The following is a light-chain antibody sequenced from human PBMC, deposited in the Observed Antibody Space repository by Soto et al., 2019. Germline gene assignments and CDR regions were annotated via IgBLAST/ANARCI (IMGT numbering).Light chain of an antibody. Sequence: EIVLTQSPATLSLSPGERATLSSRASQRVSSYLAWYQQKPGQAPRLLIYDASNRATGIPARFSGSGSGTDFTLTISSLEPEDFAVYYCQQRSNWPPRITFGQGTRLEI. V-gene: IGKV3-11*01. CDR3: QQRSNWPPRIT. CDR1: QRVSSY. J-gene: IGKJ5*01. CDR2: DAS.